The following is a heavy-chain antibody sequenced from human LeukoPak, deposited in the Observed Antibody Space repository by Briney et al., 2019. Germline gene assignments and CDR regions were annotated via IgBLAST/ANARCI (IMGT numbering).Heavy chain of an antibody. D-gene: IGHD3-3*01. V-gene: IGHV3-48*01. CDR2: ISSSSSTI. Sequence: GGSLRLSCAASGFTFSSYSMNWVRQAPGKGLEWVSYISSSSSTIYYADSVKGRFTISRDNAKNSLYLQMNSLRAEDTAVYYCARDPSTIFGVVIFDYWGQGTLVTVSS. CDR3: ARDPSTIFGVVIFDY. CDR1: GFTFSSYS. J-gene: IGHJ4*02.